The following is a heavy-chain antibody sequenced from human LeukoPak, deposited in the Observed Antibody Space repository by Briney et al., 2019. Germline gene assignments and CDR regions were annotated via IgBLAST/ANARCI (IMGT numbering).Heavy chain of an antibody. V-gene: IGHV3-30*02. J-gene: IGHJ4*02. D-gene: IGHD1-26*01. Sequence: GGSLRLSCAASGFTFSTYGMHWVRQAPGKGLEWVAFIRYDGSNKYYADSVKGRFTISRDNAKNTLYLQMNSLRAEDTAVYYCARGPAANSGNYYVGVYWGQGTLVTVSS. CDR2: IRYDGSNK. CDR1: GFTFSTYG. CDR3: ARGPAANSGNYYVGVY.